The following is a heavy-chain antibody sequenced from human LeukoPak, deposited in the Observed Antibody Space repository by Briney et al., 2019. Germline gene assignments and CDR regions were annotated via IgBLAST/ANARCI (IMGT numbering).Heavy chain of an antibody. CDR3: ARRSIVVVPAANGGFDY. CDR2: ISSSSSYI. J-gene: IGHJ4*02. D-gene: IGHD2-2*01. Sequence: GGSLRLSCAASGFTFSSYSMNWVRQAPGKGLEWVSSISSSSSYIYYADSVKGRFTISRDNAKNSLYLQMNSLRAEDTAVYYCARRSIVVVPAANGGFDYWGQGTLVTVSS. CDR1: GFTFSSYS. V-gene: IGHV3-21*01.